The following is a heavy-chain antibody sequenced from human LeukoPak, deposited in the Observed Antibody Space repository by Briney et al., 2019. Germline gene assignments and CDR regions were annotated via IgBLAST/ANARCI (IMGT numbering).Heavy chain of an antibody. CDR2: IYYSGST. D-gene: IGHD5-24*01. Sequence: SETLSLTCSVSGGSISSYYWNWIRQPPGKGLEWIGYIYYSGSTNYNPSLKSRVTISVDTSKNQFSLKLSSVTAADTAVYYCAGRLWRRDGYNLSAFDIWGQGTMVTVSS. V-gene: IGHV4-59*01. CDR3: AGRLWRRDGYNLSAFDI. CDR1: GGSISSYY. J-gene: IGHJ3*02.